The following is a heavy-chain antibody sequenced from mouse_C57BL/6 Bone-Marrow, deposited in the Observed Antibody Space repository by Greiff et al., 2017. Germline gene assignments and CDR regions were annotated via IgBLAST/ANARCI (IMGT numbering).Heavy chain of an antibody. J-gene: IGHJ2*01. Sequence: QVQLQQSGAELARPGASVKLSCKASGYTFTSYGISWVKQRTGQGLEWIGEIYPRSGTTYYNEKFKGKATLTADKSSSTAYMELLSLTSADSAVYFCARSYYYGSRSGYWGQGTTLTVSS. CDR3: ARSYYYGSRSGY. D-gene: IGHD1-1*01. V-gene: IGHV1-81*01. CDR2: IYPRSGTT. CDR1: GYTFTSYG.